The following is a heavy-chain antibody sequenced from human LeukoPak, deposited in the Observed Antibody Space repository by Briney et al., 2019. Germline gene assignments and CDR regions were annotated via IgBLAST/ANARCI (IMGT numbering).Heavy chain of an antibody. D-gene: IGHD3-10*01. CDR3: ARVERGLLWFGELSYDAFDI. Sequence: SETLSLTCTVSGGSISSYYWSWIRQPPGKGLEWIGYIYYSGSTNYNPSLKSRVTISVDTSKNQFSLKLSSVTAADTAVYYCARVERGLLWFGELSYDAFDIWGQGTMVTVSS. CDR2: IYYSGST. CDR1: GGSISSYY. J-gene: IGHJ3*02. V-gene: IGHV4-59*01.